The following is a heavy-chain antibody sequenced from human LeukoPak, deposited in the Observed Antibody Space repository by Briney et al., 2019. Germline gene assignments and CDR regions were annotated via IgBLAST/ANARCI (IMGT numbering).Heavy chain of an antibody. CDR1: GFTFNTYG. J-gene: IGHJ6*03. CDR2: IRYDGSNE. CDR3: AKECYYYLDV. Sequence: GGSLRLSSAASGFTFNTYGMHWVRQAPGKGLEWVSFIRYDGSNECYADSVKGRFTISRDNSKNTLYLQMNSLRPEDTAVYYCAKECYYYLDVRGKGTTVTVSS. V-gene: IGHV3-30*02.